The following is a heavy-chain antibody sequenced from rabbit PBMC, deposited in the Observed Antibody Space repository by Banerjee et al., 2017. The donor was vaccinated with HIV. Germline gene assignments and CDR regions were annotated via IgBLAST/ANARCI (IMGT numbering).Heavy chain of an antibody. V-gene: IGHV1S45*01. J-gene: IGHJ4*01. CDR3: ATDTYGYGAFNL. Sequence: QEQLEESGGGLVKPEGSLTLTCNASGFSLNNNYVMRWVRQAPGKGLEWITSIYTTSGTTYYATWAKGRFTVSKTSSTTVTLQMTSLAAADTATYFCATDTYGYGAFNLWGPGTLVTVS. D-gene: IGHD6-1*01. CDR2: IYTTSGTT. CDR1: GFSLNNNYV.